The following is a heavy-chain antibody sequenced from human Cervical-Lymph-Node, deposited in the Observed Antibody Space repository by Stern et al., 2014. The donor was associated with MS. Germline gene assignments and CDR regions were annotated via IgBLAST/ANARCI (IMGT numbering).Heavy chain of an antibody. CDR1: GFSLRTSGMR. J-gene: IGHJ4*02. D-gene: IGHD3-22*01. V-gene: IGHV2-70*04. CDR3: VRAVNYYDRNGFYLIDY. Sequence: QITLKESGPALVRPTQALTLTCTFSGFSLRTSGMRVSWIRQPPGKALEWLARIDWDDNKFYSPSLETRLTISKDTSKNQVVLTMTNMDPVDTATYYCVRAVNYYDRNGFYLIDYWGQGTLVTVSS. CDR2: IDWDDNK.